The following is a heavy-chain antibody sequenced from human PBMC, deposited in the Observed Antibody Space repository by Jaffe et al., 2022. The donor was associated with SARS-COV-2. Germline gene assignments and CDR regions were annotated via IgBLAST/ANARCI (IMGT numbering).Heavy chain of an antibody. CDR2: ISYDGSNK. CDR3: AKDQEARPGYSSSWYYPYYYYGMDV. J-gene: IGHJ6*02. V-gene: IGHV3-30*18. CDR1: GFTFSSYG. D-gene: IGHD6-13*01. Sequence: QVQLVESGGGVVQPGRSLRLSCAASGFTFSSYGMHWVRQAPGKGLEWVAVISYDGSNKYYADSVKGRFTISRDNSKNTLYLQMNSLRAEDTAVYYCAKDQEARPGYSSSWYYPYYYYGMDVWGQGTTVTVSS.